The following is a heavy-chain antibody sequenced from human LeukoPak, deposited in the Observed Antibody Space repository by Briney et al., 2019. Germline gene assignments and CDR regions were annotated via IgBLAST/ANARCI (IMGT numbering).Heavy chain of an antibody. D-gene: IGHD1-26*01. J-gene: IGHJ4*02. CDR2: INHSGST. CDR1: GGSFSGYY. CDR3: ARLRVGATPVYYFDY. Sequence: SETLSLTCAVYGGSFSGYYWSWIRQPPGKGLEWIGEINHSGSTNYNPSLKSRVTISVDTSKNQFSLKLSSVTAADTAVYYCARLRVGATPVYYFDYWGQGTLVTVSS. V-gene: IGHV4-34*01.